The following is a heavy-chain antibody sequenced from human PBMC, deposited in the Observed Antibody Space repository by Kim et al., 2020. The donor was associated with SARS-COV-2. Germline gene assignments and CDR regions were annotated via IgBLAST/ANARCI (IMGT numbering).Heavy chain of an antibody. D-gene: IGHD3-22*01. CDR1: GFTVSSNY. CDR3: ARKGTRLGSGYDG. V-gene: IGHV3-66*02. J-gene: IGHJ4*02. CDR2: IYSGGST. Sequence: GGSLRLSCAASGFTVSSNYMSWVRQAPGKGLEWVSVIYSGGSTYYADSVKGRFTISRDNSKNTLYLQMNSLRAEDTAVYYCARKGTRLGSGYDGWGQGTLVTVSS.